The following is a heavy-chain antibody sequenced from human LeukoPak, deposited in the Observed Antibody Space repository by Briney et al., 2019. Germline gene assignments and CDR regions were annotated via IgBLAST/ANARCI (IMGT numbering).Heavy chain of an antibody. CDR2: IYDSGST. D-gene: IGHD2-15*01. CDR1: GASIRSGDYY. J-gene: IGHJ3*01. Sequence: SETLSLTCTVSGASIRSGDYYWSWIRQPPGKGLEWIGYIYDSGSTYYNPSLKSRITISVDTSENRFSLKLSSVTATDTAVYYCARDCSGGSCYGAFDVWGQGTMVTVSS. CDR3: ARDCSGGSCYGAFDV. V-gene: IGHV4-30-4*01.